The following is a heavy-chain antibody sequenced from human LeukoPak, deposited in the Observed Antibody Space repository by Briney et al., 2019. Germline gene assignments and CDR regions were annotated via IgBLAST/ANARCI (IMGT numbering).Heavy chain of an antibody. CDR3: AKDGMFVVTTKLVGYFDY. J-gene: IGHJ4*02. Sequence: PGGSLRLSCAASGFTFSSYWMSWVRQAPGKRLEWVANIKQDGSEKYYVDSVKGRFTISRDNAKNSLYLQMNSLRAEDTAVYYCAKDGMFVVTTKLVGYFDYWGQGTLVTVSS. V-gene: IGHV3-7*01. CDR2: IKQDGSEK. CDR1: GFTFSSYW. D-gene: IGHD2-21*02.